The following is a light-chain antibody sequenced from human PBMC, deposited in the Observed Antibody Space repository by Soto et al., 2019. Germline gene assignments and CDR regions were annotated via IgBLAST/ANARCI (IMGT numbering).Light chain of an antibody. CDR1: QDIGIY. CDR3: QRYNSVPVT. CDR2: SAS. Sequence: QMTQSPSSLSPSVGDGVTITCRAGQDIGIYLAWYQQRPGTVPKLLIYSASTLKSGFPSRFSGSGSGTDFTLTISSLQPEDVATYYCQRYNSVPVTFGQGTRLEIK. V-gene: IGKV1-27*01. J-gene: IGKJ5*01.